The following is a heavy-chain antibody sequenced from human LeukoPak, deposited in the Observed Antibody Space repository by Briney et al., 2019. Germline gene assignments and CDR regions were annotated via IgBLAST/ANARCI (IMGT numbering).Heavy chain of an antibody. V-gene: IGHV3-23*01. D-gene: IGHD3-9*01. CDR1: GFTFRNYA. CDR2: VSGRDDST. CDR3: AKWGDYDILTGYYDSDY. J-gene: IGHJ4*02. Sequence: PGASLRLSCAASGFTFRNYAMSWGRQAPGKGLEWVSAVSGRDDSTYYADSVKGRFTISRDNSKNTLYLQMNSLRAEDTAVYYCAKWGDYDILTGYYDSDYWGQGTLVTVSS.